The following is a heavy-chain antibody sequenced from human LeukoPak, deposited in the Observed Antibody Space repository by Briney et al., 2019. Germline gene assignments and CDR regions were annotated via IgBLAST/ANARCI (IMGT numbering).Heavy chain of an antibody. V-gene: IGHV3-7*01. Sequence: PGGCLRPACAPAGLTFSSYWTGCVRPAPGKGMEWVANIKQGGRETYYVDSVKGRFTIPRDNAKNSLYLQMNSLRAEDTAVYYCARGRYSSSHLDYWGQGTLVTVSS. CDR2: IKQGGRET. J-gene: IGHJ4*02. D-gene: IGHD6-13*01. CDR1: GLTFSSYW. CDR3: ARGRYSSSHLDY.